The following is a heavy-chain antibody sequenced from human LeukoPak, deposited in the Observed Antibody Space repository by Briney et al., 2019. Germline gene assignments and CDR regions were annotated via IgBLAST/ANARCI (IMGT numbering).Heavy chain of an antibody. CDR1: GFTLSSFA. J-gene: IGHJ3*01. Sequence: PGGSLRLSCAASGFTLSSFAMSWVRQAPGKGLEWVATTYGDGITTNYADSARGRFAISRVNSKNTLSLQMNSLRAEDTAIYYCAESYFTYGSDAFDVWGQGTMVIVSS. CDR3: AESYFTYGSDAFDV. D-gene: IGHD4-17*01. CDR2: TYGDGITT. V-gene: IGHV3-23*01.